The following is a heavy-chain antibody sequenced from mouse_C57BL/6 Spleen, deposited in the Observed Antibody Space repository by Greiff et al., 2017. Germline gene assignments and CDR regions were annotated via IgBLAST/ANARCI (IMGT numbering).Heavy chain of an antibody. CDR1: GYSFTDYN. Sequence: EVQLQESGPELVKPGASVKISCKASGYSFTDYNMNWVKQSNGKSLEWIGVINPNYGTTSYNQKFKGKATLTVDQSSSTAYMQLNSLTSEDSAVYYCARSDDGSSYWYFDVWGTGTTVTVSS. J-gene: IGHJ1*03. V-gene: IGHV1-39*01. CDR3: ARSDDGSSYWYFDV. D-gene: IGHD1-1*01. CDR2: INPNYGTT.